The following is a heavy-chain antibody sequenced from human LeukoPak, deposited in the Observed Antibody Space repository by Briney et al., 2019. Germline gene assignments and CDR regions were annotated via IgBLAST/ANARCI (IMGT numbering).Heavy chain of an antibody. CDR1: GGSISTYN. J-gene: IGHJ4*02. D-gene: IGHD3-3*01. Sequence: SETLSLTCSVSGGSISTYNWSWIRQPPGKGLEWIGEINHSGSTNYNPSLKSRVTISVDTSKNQFSLKLSSVTAADTAVYYCARGLRNDHWGQGTLVTVSS. CDR3: ARGLRNDH. CDR2: INHSGST. V-gene: IGHV4-34*01.